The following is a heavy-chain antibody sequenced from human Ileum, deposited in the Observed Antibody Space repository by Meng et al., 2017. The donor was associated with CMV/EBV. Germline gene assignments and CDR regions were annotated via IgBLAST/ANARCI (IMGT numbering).Heavy chain of an antibody. CDR2: IKYDGSET. CDR3: ARDSSGYVYDY. CDR1: GFPFISYW. D-gene: IGHD3-22*01. J-gene: IGHJ4*02. Sequence: GGSLRLSCAASGFPFISYWMSWVRQAPGKWLEWVANIKYDGSETYYVDFVKGRFTISRDNAKNSLYLQMSSLRAEDTAVYYCARDSSGYVYDYWGQGTLVTVSS. V-gene: IGHV3-7*01.